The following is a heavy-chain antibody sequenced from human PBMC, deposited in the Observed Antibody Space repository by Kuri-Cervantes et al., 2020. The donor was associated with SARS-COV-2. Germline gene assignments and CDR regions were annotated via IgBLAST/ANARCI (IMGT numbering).Heavy chain of an antibody. J-gene: IGHJ6*03. CDR3: ARDYGDYFDGYYYYMDV. D-gene: IGHD4-17*01. Sequence: ASVKVSCKASGYTFTGYYMYWVRQAPGQGLEWMGWINPDSGGTNYAQKFQGRVTMTRDTSISTAYMELSRLRSDDTAVYYCARDYGDYFDGYYYYMDVWGKGTTVTVSS. CDR2: INPDSGGT. V-gene: IGHV1-2*02. CDR1: GYTFTGYY.